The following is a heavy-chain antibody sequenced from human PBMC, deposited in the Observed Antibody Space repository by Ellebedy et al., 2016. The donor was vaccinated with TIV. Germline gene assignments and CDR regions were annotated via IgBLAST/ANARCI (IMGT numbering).Heavy chain of an antibody. V-gene: IGHV3-7*01. J-gene: IGHJ4*02. CDR1: GFTFSSTW. CDR3: ARVGRSPHNWSFDY. CDR2: IKEDGSLK. D-gene: IGHD5-24*01. Sequence: PGGSLRLSCAASGFTFSSTWMSWVCQAPGKGLELVAKIKEDGSLKYYVDAVKGRFTISGDDAETTTFLQMNSLRAEDTALYFCARVGRSPHNWSFDYWGQGTLVTVSS.